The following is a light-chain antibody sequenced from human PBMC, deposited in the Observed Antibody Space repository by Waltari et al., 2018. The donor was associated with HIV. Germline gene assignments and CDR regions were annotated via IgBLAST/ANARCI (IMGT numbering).Light chain of an antibody. V-gene: IGKV3-15*01. CDR1: HSVDSN. CDR3: QHYHNWPPLT. J-gene: IGKJ1*01. CDR2: GAS. Sequence: ELIMTHSPVTLSVSPGEKATISCRASHSVDSNLAWYQQKPGQAPRLLIYGASTRATGIPARFSGSGSGTEFILTISSLQSEDFAIYYCQHYHNWPPLTFGQGTKVEIK.